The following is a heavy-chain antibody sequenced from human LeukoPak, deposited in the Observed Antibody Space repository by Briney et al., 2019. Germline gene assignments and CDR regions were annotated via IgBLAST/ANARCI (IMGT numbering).Heavy chain of an antibody. Sequence: PGGSLRLSCAASGFTFSSYGMHWVRQAPGKGLEWVAFIRYDGSNKYYADSVKGRFTISRDNSKNTLYLQMNSLRAEDTAVYYCAKGRDIYCSGGSCYSGHFDYWGQGTLVTVSS. CDR1: GFTFSSYG. J-gene: IGHJ4*02. CDR2: IRYDGSNK. D-gene: IGHD2-15*01. CDR3: AKGRDIYCSGGSCYSGHFDY. V-gene: IGHV3-30*02.